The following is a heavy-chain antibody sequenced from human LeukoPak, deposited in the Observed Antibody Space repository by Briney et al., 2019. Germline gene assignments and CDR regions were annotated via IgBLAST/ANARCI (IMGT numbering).Heavy chain of an antibody. CDR3: AKEGAYPIITYDS. V-gene: IGHV3-7*01. Sequence: GGSLRLSCAASGFSFSRYWMNWVRQAPGKGLEWVANIKGDGIEKNYVDSVKGRFSISKDNAMNSLYLQMDSLRAEDTAVYYCAKEGAYPIITYDSWGQGALVTVSS. J-gene: IGHJ5*01. CDR2: IKGDGIEK. CDR1: GFSFSRYW. D-gene: IGHD3-10*01.